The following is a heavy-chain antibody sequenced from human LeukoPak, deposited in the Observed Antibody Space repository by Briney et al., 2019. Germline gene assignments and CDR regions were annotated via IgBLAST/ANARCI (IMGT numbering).Heavy chain of an antibody. J-gene: IGHJ2*01. Sequence: SETLSLTCTVSGGSISSYYWSWIRQPPGKGLEWIGYIYYSGSTNYNPSLKSRVTISVDTSKNQFSLKLSSVTAADTAVYYCARGPWYYYDSSGYYANWYFDLWGRGTLVTVSS. D-gene: IGHD3-22*01. CDR1: GGSISSYY. V-gene: IGHV4-59*01. CDR2: IYYSGST. CDR3: ARGPWYYYDSSGYYANWYFDL.